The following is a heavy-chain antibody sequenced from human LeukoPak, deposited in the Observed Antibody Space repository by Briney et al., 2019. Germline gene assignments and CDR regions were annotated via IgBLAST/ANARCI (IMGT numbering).Heavy chain of an antibody. CDR1: GFTFSSYS. D-gene: IGHD2-15*01. CDR2: ISSSSSTI. J-gene: IGHJ6*03. V-gene: IGHV3-48*04. Sequence: PGGALRLSCAASGFTFSSYSMNWVRQAPGKGLEWVSYISSSSSTIYYADSLKGRFTISRDNAKNSLYLQMNSLRAEDTAVYYCARASDNYYYHYMDVWGKGTTVTISS. CDR3: ARASDNYYYHYMDV.